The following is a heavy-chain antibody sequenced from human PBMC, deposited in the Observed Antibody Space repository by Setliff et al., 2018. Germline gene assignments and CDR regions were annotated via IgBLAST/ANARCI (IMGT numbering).Heavy chain of an antibody. D-gene: IGHD6-19*01. V-gene: IGHV4-38-2*01. CDR2: IYYSGNT. CDR1: VYSISRDCH. Sequence: LSLTCAVSVYSISRDCHWGWTRQPPGKGLGWIGSIYYSGNTYYNASLKGRVTISGDTSKNQFSLKLTAVTAADTAIYYCARHRAVAGAYYFDFWGQGTLVTVSS. J-gene: IGHJ4*02. CDR3: ARHRAVAGAYYFDF.